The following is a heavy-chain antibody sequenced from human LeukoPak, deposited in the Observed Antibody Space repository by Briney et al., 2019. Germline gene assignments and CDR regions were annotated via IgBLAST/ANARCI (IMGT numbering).Heavy chain of an antibody. CDR2: ISSSGSTI. CDR1: GFPFSSYE. J-gene: IGHJ4*02. CDR3: ADPRYADY. Sequence: PGGSLSLSCAASGFPFSSYEMNWVRQAPGKGLEWVSYISSSGSTIYYADSVKGRFTISRDNAKNSLYLQMNSLRAEDTAVYYCADPRYADYWGQGTLVTVSS. D-gene: IGHD1-1*01. V-gene: IGHV3-48*03.